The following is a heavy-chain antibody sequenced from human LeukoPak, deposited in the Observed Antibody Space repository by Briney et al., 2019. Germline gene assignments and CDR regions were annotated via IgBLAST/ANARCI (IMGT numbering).Heavy chain of an antibody. CDR2: ISSSGSTI. CDR3: AELGITMIGGV. V-gene: IGHV3-48*03. Sequence: GGSLRLSCAASGFTFSSYAMNWVRQAPRKGLEWVSYISSSGSTIYYADSVKGRFTISRDNAKNSLYLQMNSLRAEGTAVYYCAELGITMIGGVWGKGTTVTISS. CDR1: GFTFSSYA. J-gene: IGHJ6*04. D-gene: IGHD3-10*02.